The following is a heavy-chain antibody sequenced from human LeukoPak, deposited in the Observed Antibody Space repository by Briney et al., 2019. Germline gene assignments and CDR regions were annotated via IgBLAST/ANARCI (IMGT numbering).Heavy chain of an antibody. CDR3: ARAMATIPFDY. CDR1: GSRFTSYW. CDR2: IYPGDSDT. V-gene: IGHV5-51*01. J-gene: IGHJ4*02. Sequence: GESLKISCKGSGSRFTSYWIGWVRQVPGKGLEWMGIIYPGDSDTRYSPSFQGQVTISADKSISTAYLQWSSLKASDTAMYYCARAMATIPFDYWGQGTLVTVSS. D-gene: IGHD5-24*01.